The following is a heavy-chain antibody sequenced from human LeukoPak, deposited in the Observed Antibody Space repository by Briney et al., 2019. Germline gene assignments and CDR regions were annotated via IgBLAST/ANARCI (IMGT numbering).Heavy chain of an antibody. CDR3: AKDQLRIAAAGMGGY. CDR2: IRYDGSNK. D-gene: IGHD6-13*01. CDR1: GFTFSHYG. Sequence: PGGSLRLSCAASGFTFSHYGMHWVRQAPGKGLEWVAFIRYDGSNKYYADSVKGRFTISRDNSKNTLYLQMNSLRAEDTAVYYCAKDQLRIAAAGMGGYWGQGTLVTVTS. J-gene: IGHJ4*02. V-gene: IGHV3-30*02.